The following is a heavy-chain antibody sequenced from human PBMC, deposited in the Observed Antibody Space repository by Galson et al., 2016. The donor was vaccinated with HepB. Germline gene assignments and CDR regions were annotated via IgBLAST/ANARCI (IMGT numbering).Heavy chain of an antibody. V-gene: IGHV3-20*04. Sequence: SLRLSCAASGFTFDGYGMNWVRQAPGKGLEWVSGLNWNGGSTAYADSVKGRFTISRDNAKNSLYLQMNSLGAEDTALYYCARGNYVWGNYRYTLDYWGQGTLVTVSS. CDR1: GFTFDGYG. D-gene: IGHD3-16*02. J-gene: IGHJ4*02. CDR2: LNWNGGST. CDR3: ARGNYVWGNYRYTLDY.